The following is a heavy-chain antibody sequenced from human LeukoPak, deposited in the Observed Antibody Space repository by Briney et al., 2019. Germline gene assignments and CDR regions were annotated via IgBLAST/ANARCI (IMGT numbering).Heavy chain of an antibody. D-gene: IGHD6-13*01. V-gene: IGHV1-2*06. Sequence: ASVKVSCKASGYTFTGYYMHWVRQAPGQGLEWMGRINPNSGGTNYAQKFQGRVTITRDTSISTAYMELSRLRSDDTAVYYCASSRIAAARQGFDYWGQGTLVTVSS. J-gene: IGHJ4*02. CDR3: ASSRIAAARQGFDY. CDR2: INPNSGGT. CDR1: GYTFTGYY.